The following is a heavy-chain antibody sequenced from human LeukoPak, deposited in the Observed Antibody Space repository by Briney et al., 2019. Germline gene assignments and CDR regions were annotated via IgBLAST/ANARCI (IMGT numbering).Heavy chain of an antibody. J-gene: IGHJ5*02. CDR3: ARGDSGYDFGL. CDR2: IYRSANT. V-gene: IGHV4-4*07. D-gene: IGHD5-12*01. Sequence: SETLSLTCTVSGGSISRYFWSWIRQPAGKGLEWIGRIYRSANTHYNPSLKSRVSMSVDTSKNQFSLKLSSVTAADTAVYFCARGDSGYDFGLWGQGTLVTVSS. CDR1: GGSISRYF.